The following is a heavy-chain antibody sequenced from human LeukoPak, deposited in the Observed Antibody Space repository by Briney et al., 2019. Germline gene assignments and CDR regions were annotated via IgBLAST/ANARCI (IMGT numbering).Heavy chain of an antibody. J-gene: IGHJ4*02. CDR3: ARAKGYDSSGYYYSALRY. D-gene: IGHD3-22*01. CDR1: GFTFSSYS. V-gene: IGHV3-21*01. Sequence: GGSLRLSYAASGFTFSSYSMNWVRQAPGKGLEWVSSISSSSSYIYYADSVKGRFTISRDNAKNSLYLQMNSLRVEDTAVYYCARAKGYDSSGYYYSALRYWGQGTLVTVSS. CDR2: ISSSSSYI.